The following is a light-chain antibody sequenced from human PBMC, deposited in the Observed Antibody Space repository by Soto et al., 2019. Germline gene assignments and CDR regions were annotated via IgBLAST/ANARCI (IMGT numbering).Light chain of an antibody. CDR3: QQYGSSPIT. Sequence: DIVMTQSPATLSVAPGERVTLSCRASQSVSSFLAWYQQKPGQPPRLLIYGGSSRATGIPDRFSGSGSETDFTLTINRLEPEDFAVYYCQQYGSSPITFGQGTRLEI. V-gene: IGKV3-20*01. CDR2: GGS. CDR1: QSVSSF. J-gene: IGKJ5*01.